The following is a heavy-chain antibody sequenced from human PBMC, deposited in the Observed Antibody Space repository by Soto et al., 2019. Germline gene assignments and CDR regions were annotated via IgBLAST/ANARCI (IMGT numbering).Heavy chain of an antibody. CDR1: GYSFAGYW. CDR3: ARQAIFGVIIIAFDI. J-gene: IGHJ3*02. D-gene: IGHD3-3*01. Sequence: PGESLKISCKGSGYSFAGYWITWVRQMPGKGLEWMGRIDPSDSYTNYSPSFQGHVTISADKSISTAYLQWSSLKASDTAMYYCARQAIFGVIIIAFDIWGQGTMVTVSS. V-gene: IGHV5-10-1*01. CDR2: IDPSDSYT.